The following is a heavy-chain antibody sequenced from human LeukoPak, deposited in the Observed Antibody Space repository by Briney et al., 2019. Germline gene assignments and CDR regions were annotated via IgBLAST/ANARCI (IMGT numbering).Heavy chain of an antibody. CDR3: AKDLAVTSLSYYYGMDV. CDR2: ISYEGDST. D-gene: IGHD4-17*01. Sequence: GGSLRLSCEASGFCFRNYGMLWVRQAPGKGLEWVAIISYEGDSTYYADSVKGRFTISRDNSKSTLYLLMNSLRAGDTAVYYCAKDLAVTSLSYYYGMDVWGRGTTVTVSS. J-gene: IGHJ6*02. V-gene: IGHV3-30*18. CDR1: GFCFRNYG.